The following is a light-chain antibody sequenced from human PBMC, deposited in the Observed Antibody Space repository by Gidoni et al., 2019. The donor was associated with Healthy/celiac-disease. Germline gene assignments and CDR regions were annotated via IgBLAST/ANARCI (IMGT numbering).Light chain of an antibody. V-gene: IGKV3-15*01. CDR1: QSDSSN. CDR2: GAS. CDR3: QQYNNWPPYT. J-gene: IGKJ2*01. Sequence: EIVMTQSPATLSVSPGVRATLSCRASQSDSSNLAWYQQKPGQAPRLLIYGASTRATGIPARFSGSGSGTEFTLTISSLQSEDFAVYYCQQYNNWPPYTFGQGTKLEIK.